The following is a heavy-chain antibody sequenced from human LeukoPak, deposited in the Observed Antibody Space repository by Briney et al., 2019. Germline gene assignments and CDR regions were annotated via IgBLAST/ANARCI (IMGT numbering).Heavy chain of an antibody. Sequence: GGSLRLSCAASGFTFSSYAMSWVRQAPGKGMEWVSSISSSSSYIYYADSVKGRFTISRDNAKNSLYLQMNSLRAEDTAVYYCARADHYYDSSGPHAFDIWGQGTMVTVSS. J-gene: IGHJ3*02. CDR2: ISSSSSYI. V-gene: IGHV3-21*01. CDR1: GFTFSSYA. CDR3: ARADHYYDSSGPHAFDI. D-gene: IGHD3-22*01.